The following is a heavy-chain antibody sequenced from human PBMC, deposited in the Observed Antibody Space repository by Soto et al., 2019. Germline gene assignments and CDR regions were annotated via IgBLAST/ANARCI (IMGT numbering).Heavy chain of an antibody. CDR2: ISFNGKNT. J-gene: IGHJ5*02. CDR3: ADIGGYDSVGGAS. Sequence: QVQLVESGGGVVQPGKSLRLSCAASGFTFSAYGMHWVRQAPGKGLEWVTFISFNGKNTDYADSVKGRFTVSRDNARNTLYLQMNSLRAEDTAVYYCADIGGYDSVGGASWGQGALVTVSS. V-gene: IGHV3-33*05. D-gene: IGHD3-16*01. CDR1: GFTFSAYG.